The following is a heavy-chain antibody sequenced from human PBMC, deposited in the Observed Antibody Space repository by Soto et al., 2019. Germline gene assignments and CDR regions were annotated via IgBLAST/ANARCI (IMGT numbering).Heavy chain of an antibody. CDR3: ARCHRGLRCHLDS. CDR2: IYYSGST. V-gene: IGHV4-59*01. Sequence: PSATLSLTCTVAGGSISSYYWSWIRQPPGKGLEWIGYIYYSGSTNYNPSLKSRVTMTRDTSVNLAYLHLSSLTSDDTAVYFCARCHRGLRCHLDSWGQGTLVTVSS. J-gene: IGHJ4*02. D-gene: IGHD4-17*01. CDR1: GGSISSYY.